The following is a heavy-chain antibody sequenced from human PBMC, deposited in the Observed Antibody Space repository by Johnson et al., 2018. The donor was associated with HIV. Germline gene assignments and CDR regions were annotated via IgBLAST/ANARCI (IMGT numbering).Heavy chain of an antibody. Sequence: VQLMESGGGLVQPGGSLRLSCAASGFIVSSNYMNWVRQAPGKGLEWVSVIYSGGSTYYADSVKGRFTISRDNSKNTLYLQMNSLRAEDTALYYCAGDGGVKGKGAFDIWGQGTMVTVTS. J-gene: IGHJ3*02. V-gene: IGHV3-66*02. CDR3: AGDGGVKGKGAFDI. D-gene: IGHD3-16*01. CDR1: GFIVSSNY. CDR2: IYSGGST.